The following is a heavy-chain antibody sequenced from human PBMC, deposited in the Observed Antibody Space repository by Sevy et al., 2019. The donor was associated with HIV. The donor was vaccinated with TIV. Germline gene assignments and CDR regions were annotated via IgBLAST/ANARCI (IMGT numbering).Heavy chain of an antibody. CDR1: GFTFSRFW. V-gene: IGHV3-7*01. J-gene: IGHJ6*02. Sequence: GGSLRLSCAASGFTFSRFWMSWVRQAPGKGLEWVANIKQDGSEKYYVDSVKGRFTNSGDNAKKSLYLQMNSLRAEDTAVYYCARNRDDSSGFHMDVWGQGTTVTVSS. CDR2: IKQDGSEK. D-gene: IGHD5-12*01. CDR3: ARNRDDSSGFHMDV.